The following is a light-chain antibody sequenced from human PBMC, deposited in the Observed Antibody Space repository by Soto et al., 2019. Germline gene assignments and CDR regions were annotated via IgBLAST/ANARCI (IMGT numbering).Light chain of an antibody. CDR1: QTVTNK. CDR2: DAS. J-gene: IGKJ4*01. V-gene: IGKV3-15*01. CDR3: QQYNSWPVT. Sequence: EIVMTQSPATLSVSPAERVVLSCRATQTVTNKLAWYQQKPGQAPRLLIYDASIRATGIPARFSGSGSGTEFTLTISSLQSEDFVLYYCQQYNSWPVTFGGGTKVEIK.